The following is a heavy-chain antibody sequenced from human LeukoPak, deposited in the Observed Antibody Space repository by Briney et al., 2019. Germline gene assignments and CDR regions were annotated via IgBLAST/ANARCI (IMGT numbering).Heavy chain of an antibody. Sequence: PGGSLRLSCTGSGFTFGIYAMNWVRQAPGKGLEWVSVITGNSGLIDYADSVKGRFTISRDNDRNTLYLQMTTLRAEDTAVYYCAVRGAYDAFDIWGQGTMVTVSS. CDR3: AVRGAYDAFDI. V-gene: IGHV3-23*01. CDR1: GFTFGIYA. CDR2: ITGNSGLI. D-gene: IGHD4/OR15-4a*01. J-gene: IGHJ3*02.